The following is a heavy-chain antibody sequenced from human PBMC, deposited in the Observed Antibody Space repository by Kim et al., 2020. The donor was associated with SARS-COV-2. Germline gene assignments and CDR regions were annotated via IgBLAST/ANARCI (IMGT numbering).Heavy chain of an antibody. CDR1: GFTFSSYA. D-gene: IGHD3-10*01. CDR3: AKDQLPVRGVIPDY. CDR2: ISGSGGST. V-gene: IGHV3-23*01. Sequence: GGSLRLSCAASGFTFSSYAMSWVRQAPGKGLEWVSAISGSGGSTYYADSVKGRFTISRDNSKNTLYLQMNSLRAEDTAVYYCAKDQLPVRGVIPDYWGQGTLVTVSS. J-gene: IGHJ4*02.